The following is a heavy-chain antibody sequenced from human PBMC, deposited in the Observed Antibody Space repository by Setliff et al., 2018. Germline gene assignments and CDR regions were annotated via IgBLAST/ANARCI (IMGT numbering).Heavy chain of an antibody. V-gene: IGHV4-4*07. Sequence: SETLSLTCTVSGGSISNYYWSWIRQPAGKGLEWIGRIYTSGSTNYNPSLKSRVTMSVDTSKNQFSLKLSSVTASDTAIYYCARSLVGATYSVYFDYWGQGALVTVSS. D-gene: IGHD1-26*01. J-gene: IGHJ4*02. CDR3: ARSLVGATYSVYFDY. CDR2: IYTSGST. CDR1: GGSISNYY.